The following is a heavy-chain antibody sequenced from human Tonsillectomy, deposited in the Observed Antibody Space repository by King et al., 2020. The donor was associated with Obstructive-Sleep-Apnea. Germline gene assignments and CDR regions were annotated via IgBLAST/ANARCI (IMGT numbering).Heavy chain of an antibody. V-gene: IGHV4-59*01. D-gene: IGHD6-19*01. Sequence: VQLQESGPGLVKPSETLSLTCTVSGGSIRSYYWSWIRQVPGKGLEWIGYIFYTGSTKYNPSLKGRLSMSMDTSENQFSLRLSSVTAADTALYYCARAGEGVAGSGRFDYWGQGTQVTVSS. J-gene: IGHJ4*02. CDR3: ARAGEGVAGSGRFDY. CDR2: IFYTGST. CDR1: GGSIRSYY.